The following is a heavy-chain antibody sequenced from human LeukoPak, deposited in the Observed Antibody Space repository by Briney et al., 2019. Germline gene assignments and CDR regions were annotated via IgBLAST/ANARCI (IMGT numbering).Heavy chain of an antibody. D-gene: IGHD2-8*01. CDR2: IIPILGIA. V-gene: IGHV1-69*04. J-gene: IGHJ5*02. CDR3: ARVPSYADWFDP. CDR1: GGTFSSYA. Sequence: GASVKVSCKASGGTFSSYAISWVRQAPGQGLEWMGRIIPILGIANYAQKFQGRVTITADKSTSTAYMELSSLRSEDTAVYYCARVPSYADWFDPWGQGTLVTVSS.